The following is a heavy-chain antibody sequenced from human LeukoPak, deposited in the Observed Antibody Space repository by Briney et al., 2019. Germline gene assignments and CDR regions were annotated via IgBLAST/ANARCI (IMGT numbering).Heavy chain of an antibody. D-gene: IGHD3-9*01. CDR3: ARDPSRGFTYIYGDY. CDR1: GFTFSSYA. CDR2: IKQDGTEI. V-gene: IGHV3-7*01. J-gene: IGHJ4*02. Sequence: RGSLRPSSAASGFTFSSYAINWFRQPPGKGLEWVANIKQDGTEIYYVDSVKARFTISKDNAKKSLYLQMTSLRAEDTGVYYCARDPSRGFTYIYGDYWGQG.